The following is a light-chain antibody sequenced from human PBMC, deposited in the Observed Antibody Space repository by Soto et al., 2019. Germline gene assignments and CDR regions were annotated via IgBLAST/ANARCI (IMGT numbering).Light chain of an antibody. Sequence: DIRMTQAPSSLCASVGDRVSIAGQASQDISNYLNWYQQKPGKAPKLLIYDASNLETGVPSRFSGSGSGTDFTFTISSLQPEDIATYYCQQYDNLPYTFGQGTRLENK. CDR2: DAS. J-gene: IGKJ5*01. V-gene: IGKV1-33*01. CDR3: QQYDNLPYT. CDR1: QDISNY.